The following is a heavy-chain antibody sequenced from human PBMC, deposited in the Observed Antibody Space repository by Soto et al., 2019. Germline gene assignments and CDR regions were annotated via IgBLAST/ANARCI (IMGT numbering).Heavy chain of an antibody. CDR1: EGKFIDLD. CDR2: INPNSGGT. CDR3: ARGVAAAGSPYGMDV. J-gene: IGHJ6*02. Sequence: KASEGKFIDLDMRRMIQANGQGLEWMGWINPNSGGTNYAQKFQGWVTMTRDTSISTAYMELSRLRSDDTAVYYCARGVAAAGSPYGMDVWGQGTTVTVSS. D-gene: IGHD6-13*01. V-gene: IGHV1-2*04.